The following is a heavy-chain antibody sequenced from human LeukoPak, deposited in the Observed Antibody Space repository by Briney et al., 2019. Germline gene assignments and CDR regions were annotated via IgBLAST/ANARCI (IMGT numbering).Heavy chain of an antibody. V-gene: IGHV1-18*01. CDR3: ARVRNYYDGSGRWYSDL. Sequence: ASVKVSCKASGYTFTTYGISWVRQAPGQGLEWMGWISAENGNTDYVQKFQDRATMTTDTSTSIAYMELRSLRSDDTAVYYCARVRNYYDGSGRWYSDLWGRGTLVTVSS. D-gene: IGHD3-22*01. CDR2: ISAENGNT. J-gene: IGHJ2*01. CDR1: GYTFTTYG.